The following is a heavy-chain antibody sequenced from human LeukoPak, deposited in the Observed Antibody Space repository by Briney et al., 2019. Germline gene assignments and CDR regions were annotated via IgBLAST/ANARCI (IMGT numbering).Heavy chain of an antibody. CDR1: GYTFTSYG. Sequence: ASVKVSCKASGYTFTSYGISWVRQAPGQGLEWMGWISAYNGNTNYAQKLQGRVTMTTDTSTSTAYMELRSLRSDDTAVYYCARVGVARGASSSWYFLVDYWGQGTLVTVSS. D-gene: IGHD6-13*01. CDR2: ISAYNGNT. J-gene: IGHJ4*02. V-gene: IGHV1-18*01. CDR3: ARVGVARGASSSWYFLVDY.